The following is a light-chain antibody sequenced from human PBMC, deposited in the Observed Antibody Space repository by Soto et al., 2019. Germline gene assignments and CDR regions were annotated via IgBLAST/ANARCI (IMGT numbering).Light chain of an antibody. CDR2: GAS. V-gene: IGKV1-5*03. CDR3: QQYLSTRT. J-gene: IGKJ1*01. CDR1: QNIRGW. Sequence: DIQMTQSPSTLSASVGDRVTITCRASQNIRGWLAWYQQKPGKAPNLLIYGASILESGVPSKFSGSGSGTEFPLTSSSLQPEDLGTYYCQQYLSTRTFGQGTRVEVK.